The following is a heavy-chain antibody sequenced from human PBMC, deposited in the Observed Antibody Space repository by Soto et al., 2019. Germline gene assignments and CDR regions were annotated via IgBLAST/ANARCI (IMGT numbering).Heavy chain of an antibody. CDR1: GDSFSSSNL. Sequence: SETLSLTCGVSGDSFSSSNLWTWIRQPPGKGLEWIGDILHTGHTDYSPSLRSRITISIDTSKKEFSLHLTSVTATDTAVYYCARSPRRVDGKWFFDYWGPGALVTVSS. D-gene: IGHD3-22*01. CDR2: ILHTGHT. CDR3: ARSPRRVDGKWFFDY. J-gene: IGHJ4*02. V-gene: IGHV4-4*02.